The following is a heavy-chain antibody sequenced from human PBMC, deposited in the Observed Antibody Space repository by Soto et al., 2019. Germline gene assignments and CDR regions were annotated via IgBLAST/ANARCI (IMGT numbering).Heavy chain of an antibody. V-gene: IGHV1-8*01. J-gene: IGHJ3*02. CDR2: MNPNSGNT. D-gene: IGHD3-10*01. CDR1: GYTFTSYD. CDR3: ARGVQGTREDAFDI. Sequence: GASVKVSCKASGYTFTSYDINWVRQATGQGLEWMGWMNPNSGNTGYAQKFQGRVTMTRNTSISTACMELSSLRSEDTAVYYCARGVQGTREDAFDIWGQGTMVTVS.